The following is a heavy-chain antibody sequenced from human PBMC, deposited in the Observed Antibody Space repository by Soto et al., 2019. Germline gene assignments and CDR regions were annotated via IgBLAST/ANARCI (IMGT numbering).Heavy chain of an antibody. CDR1: GDSVSSNAAS. D-gene: IGHD2-15*01. CDR3: AKGENLGPKSRYAFHX. CDR2: TYFRSKWYN. J-gene: IGHJ5*02. V-gene: IGHV6-1*01. Sequence: SQTLSLNCAISGDSVSSNAASWNWIRPSPSIGLECLGRTYFRSKWYNYYAVYVKSRIIINPDKSKNQFSLQLNYVTPEDTAVYFCAKGENLGPKSRYAFHXWGQVIMLTVSX.